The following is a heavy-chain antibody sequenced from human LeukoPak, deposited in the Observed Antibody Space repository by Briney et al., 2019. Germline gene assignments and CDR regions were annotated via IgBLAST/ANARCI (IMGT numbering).Heavy chain of an antibody. J-gene: IGHJ4*02. CDR3: ARVRGIYDSSGYFDY. Sequence: ASVKVSCKASGYTFTSYYVHWVRQAPGQGLEWMGIINPSGGSTSYAQKFQGRVTMTRDTSTSTAYMELRSLRSDDTAVYYCARVRGIYDSSGYFDYWGQGTLVTVSS. V-gene: IGHV1-46*01. CDR1: GYTFTSYY. CDR2: INPSGGST. D-gene: IGHD3-22*01.